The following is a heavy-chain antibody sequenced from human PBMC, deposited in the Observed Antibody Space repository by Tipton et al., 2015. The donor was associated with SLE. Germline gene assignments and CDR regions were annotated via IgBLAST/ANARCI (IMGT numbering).Heavy chain of an antibody. D-gene: IGHD6-19*01. V-gene: IGHV3-21*04. CDR3: AKDRSSGWFDY. Sequence: SLRLSCAASGFTFSSYAMSWVRQAPGKGLEWVSSISSSSIYIWYADSVKGRFTISRDNAKNSLYLQMNSLRAEDTALYYCAKDRSSGWFDYWGQGTLVTVSS. J-gene: IGHJ4*02. CDR1: GFTFSSYA. CDR2: ISSSSIYI.